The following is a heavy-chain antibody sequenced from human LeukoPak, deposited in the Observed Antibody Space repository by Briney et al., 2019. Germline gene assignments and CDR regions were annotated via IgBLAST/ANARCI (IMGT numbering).Heavy chain of an antibody. D-gene: IGHD3-10*01. CDR2: ISGGGGST. V-gene: IGHV3-23*01. J-gene: IGHJ4*02. CDR1: GFTFSSYA. Sequence: GGSLRLSCAASGFTFSSYAMSWVRQAPGKGLEWVSGISGGGGSTYYADSVKGRFTISRDNSKNTLYLQMNSLRAEDTAVYYCAQTDYGSGSYYSLVYWGQGTLVTVSS. CDR3: AQTDYGSGSYYSLVY.